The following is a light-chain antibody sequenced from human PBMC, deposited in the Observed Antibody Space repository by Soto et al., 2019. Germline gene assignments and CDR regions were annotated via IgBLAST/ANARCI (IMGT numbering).Light chain of an antibody. CDR1: EGITNY. Sequence: EIVLTQSPATLSLSPGQRATLSCRASEGITNYLAWYQQKPGQAPRLLISDASNRASGIPARFSGSGSGTDFTLTIGSLEPEDFAVYYCQHRNDWPPGAAFGGGTKVEI. V-gene: IGKV3-11*01. CDR2: DAS. J-gene: IGKJ4*01. CDR3: QHRNDWPPGAA.